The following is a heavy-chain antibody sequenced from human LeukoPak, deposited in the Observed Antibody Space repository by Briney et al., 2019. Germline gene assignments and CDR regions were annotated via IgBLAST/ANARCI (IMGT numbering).Heavy chain of an antibody. CDR1: GFTFSSYA. CDR2: ISGSGGST. Sequence: PGGSLRLSCAASGFTFSSYAMSWVRQAPGKGLEWVSAISGSGGSTYYADSVKGRFTISRDNSKNTLYLQMTSLRAEDTAVYYCANQYSGTYSVDYWGQGTLVTVSS. CDR3: ANQYSGTYSVDY. V-gene: IGHV3-23*01. J-gene: IGHJ4*02. D-gene: IGHD1-26*01.